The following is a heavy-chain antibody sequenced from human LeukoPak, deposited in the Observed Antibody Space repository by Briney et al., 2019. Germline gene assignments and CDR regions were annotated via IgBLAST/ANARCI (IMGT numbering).Heavy chain of an antibody. Sequence: KPSETLSLTCTVSGGSISSYYWSWIRQPPGKGLEWIGYIYYSGSTNYNPSLKSRVTISVDTSKNQFSLKLSSVTAADTAVYYCARVSRLTGSGSYRAFDIWGQGTMVTVSS. CDR2: IYYSGST. CDR1: GGSISSYY. D-gene: IGHD1-26*01. CDR3: ARVSRLTGSGSYRAFDI. J-gene: IGHJ3*02. V-gene: IGHV4-59*01.